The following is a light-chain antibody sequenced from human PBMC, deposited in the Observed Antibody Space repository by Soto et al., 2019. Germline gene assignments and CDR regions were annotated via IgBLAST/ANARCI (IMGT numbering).Light chain of an antibody. V-gene: IGLV2-14*01. CDR3: SSYTTSSTSVV. CDR2: EVS. Sequence: QSVLTQPASVSGSPGQSITISCTGISSDVGGYTFVSWYQQHPGKAPKLMIYEVSNRPSGVSNRFSGSKSGNTASLTISGLQAEDEADYYCSSYTTSSTSVVFGGGTKLTVL. J-gene: IGLJ2*01. CDR1: SSDVGGYTF.